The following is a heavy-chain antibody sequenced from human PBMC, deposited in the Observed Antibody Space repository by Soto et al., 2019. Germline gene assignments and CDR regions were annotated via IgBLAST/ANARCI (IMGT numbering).Heavy chain of an antibody. CDR1: GASISSYY. J-gene: IGHJ4*02. CDR2: IYYSGST. D-gene: IGHD3-3*01. CDR3: AREADPSYYDFWSGYYRGCFDY. Sequence: PSETLSLTCTVSGASISSYYWSWIRQHPGKGLEWIGYIYYSGSTYYNPSLKSRVTISVDTSKNQFSLKLSSVTAADTAVYYCAREADPSYYDFWSGYYRGCFDYWGQGTLVTVSS. V-gene: IGHV4-59*06.